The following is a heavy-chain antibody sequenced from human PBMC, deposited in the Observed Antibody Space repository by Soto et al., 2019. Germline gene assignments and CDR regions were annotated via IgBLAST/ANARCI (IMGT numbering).Heavy chain of an antibody. D-gene: IGHD5-18*01. V-gene: IGHV3-74*01. J-gene: IGHJ6*02. CDR3: ARYSYVYGMDV. CDR1: GFIFTNYW. Sequence: GGSLRLSCAASGFIFTNYWMEWVRQAPGKGLVWVSRINSDGSSTTYADSVKGRFTISRDNAKNTLYLQMNSLRAEDTAVYYCARYSYVYGMDVWGQGTTVTVSS. CDR2: INSDGSST.